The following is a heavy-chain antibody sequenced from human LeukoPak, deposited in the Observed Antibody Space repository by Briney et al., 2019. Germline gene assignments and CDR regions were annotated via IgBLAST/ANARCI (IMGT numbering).Heavy chain of an antibody. CDR1: GFTFSDYY. CDR2: ISSSGTTI. CDR3: ARASVLRYFDWSAPDAFDI. J-gene: IGHJ3*02. Sequence: GGSLRLSCAASGFTFSDYYMSWIRQAPGKGLEWVSYISSSGTTIYYADSVKGRFTISRDNAKNSLYLQMNSLRAEDTAVYYCARASVLRYFDWSAPDAFDIWGQGTMVTVSS. D-gene: IGHD3-9*01. V-gene: IGHV3-11*01.